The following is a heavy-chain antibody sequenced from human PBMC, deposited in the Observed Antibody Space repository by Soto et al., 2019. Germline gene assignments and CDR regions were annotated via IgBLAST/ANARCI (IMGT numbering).Heavy chain of an antibody. J-gene: IGHJ6*02. CDR2: IYNSGST. CDR1: AGSISSYY. Sequence: QVQLQESGPGLVKASETLSLTCTVSAGSISSYYWGWIRQSPGKGLEWIGYIYNSGSTNYNPALKSLLTMSVDTSKNQFSLKLSSVTAADTAIYYCARIIRTLAWDGVDVWGQGTSVTV. D-gene: IGHD3-10*01. CDR3: ARIIRTLAWDGVDV. V-gene: IGHV4-59*01.